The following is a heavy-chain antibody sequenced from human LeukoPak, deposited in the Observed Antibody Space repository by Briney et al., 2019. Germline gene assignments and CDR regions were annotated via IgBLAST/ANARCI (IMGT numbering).Heavy chain of an antibody. CDR2: IYYSGST. CDR1: GGSISSYY. V-gene: IGHV4-59*01. D-gene: IGHD3-22*01. CDR3: ARGTMMVGP. J-gene: IGHJ5*02. Sequence: SETLSLTCTVSGGSISSYYWSWIRQPPGKGLEYIGYIYYSGSTNYNPSLKSQVTMSVDTSKNQFSLKLSSVTAADTAVYYCARGTMMVGPWGQGTLVTVSS.